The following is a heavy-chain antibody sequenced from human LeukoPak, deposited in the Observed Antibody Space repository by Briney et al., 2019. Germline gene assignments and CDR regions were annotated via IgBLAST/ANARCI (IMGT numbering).Heavy chain of an antibody. CDR2: IAPIGGTT. V-gene: IGHV1-46*01. CDR3: ARDRSGYYFDY. CDR1: GYTFTSYY. Sequence: ASVKVSCKASGYTFTSYYIHWVRQAPGQGLAWMGMIAPIGGTTTYAQNFQGRVSMTRDTSTSTVHMELSSLRSEDTAVYYCARDRSGYYFDYWGQGTLVTVSS. D-gene: IGHD3-22*01. J-gene: IGHJ4*02.